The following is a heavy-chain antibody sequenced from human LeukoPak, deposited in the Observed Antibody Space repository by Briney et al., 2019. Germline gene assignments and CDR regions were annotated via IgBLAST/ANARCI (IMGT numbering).Heavy chain of an antibody. J-gene: IGHJ3*02. CDR3: AKMGCSGGSCYQYDAFDI. V-gene: IGHV3-74*01. Sequence: PGGSLRLSCAASGFTFSSYWMHWVRQAPGKGLVWVSRINSDGSSTSYADSVKGRFTISRDNAKNTLYLQMNSLRAEDTAVYYCAKMGCSGGSCYQYDAFDIWGQGTMVTVSS. CDR2: INSDGSST. D-gene: IGHD2-15*01. CDR1: GFTFSSYW.